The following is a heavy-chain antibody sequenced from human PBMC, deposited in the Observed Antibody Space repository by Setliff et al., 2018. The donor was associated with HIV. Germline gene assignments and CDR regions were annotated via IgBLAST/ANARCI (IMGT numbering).Heavy chain of an antibody. CDR3: ARRYSSSGYAYDI. D-gene: IGHD6-13*01. J-gene: IGHJ3*02. CDR1: GGSVSASSYY. V-gene: IGHV4-39*01. Sequence: SETLSLTCTVSGGSVSASSYYWGWIRQPPGKGLEWIGSLYNGGSTSYSPSLKSRVTMSVDTSKNQFSLKLTSVTAADTAVYTCARRYSSSGYAYDIWGQGTMVTVSS. CDR2: LYNGGST.